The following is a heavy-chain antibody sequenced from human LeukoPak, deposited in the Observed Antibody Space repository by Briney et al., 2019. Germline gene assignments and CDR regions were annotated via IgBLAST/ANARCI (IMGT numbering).Heavy chain of an antibody. CDR1: GFTFSSYA. CDR2: IWSSSGNT. CDR3: AREFWGPDY. Sequence: QTGGSLRLSCAASGFTFSSYAMSWVRQAPGKGLEWVSAIWSSSGNTYYADSVKGRFTISRDNAKNSLYLQMNSLRAEDTAVYYCAREFWGPDYWGQGTLVTVSS. V-gene: IGHV3-23*01. J-gene: IGHJ4*02. D-gene: IGHD7-27*01.